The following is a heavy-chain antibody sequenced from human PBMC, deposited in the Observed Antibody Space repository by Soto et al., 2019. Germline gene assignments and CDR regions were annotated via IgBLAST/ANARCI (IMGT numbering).Heavy chain of an antibody. CDR1: GFTFSNYA. J-gene: IGHJ4*02. V-gene: IGHV3-23*01. D-gene: IGHD6-19*01. CDR3: ASQYSSGWKFFDY. Sequence: GGSLRLSCAVSGFTFSNYAVSWVRQAPGKGLEWVSTISGSGGSTYHADSVKGRFAIPRDNSKNTLYLQMNTLRAEDTAVYYCASQYSSGWKFFDYWGQGTLVTVSS. CDR2: ISGSGGST.